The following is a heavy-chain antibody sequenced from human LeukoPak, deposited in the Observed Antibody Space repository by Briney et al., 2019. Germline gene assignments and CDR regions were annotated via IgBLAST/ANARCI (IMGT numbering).Heavy chain of an antibody. CDR3: AKENHRGCSSTSCYPVLFDP. J-gene: IGHJ5*02. Sequence: PGASLRLSCAASGFTFSSYAMSWVRQAPGKGLEWVSAISGSGGSTYYADSVKGGFTISRENSKNTLYVQMNSLRAEDTAVYYCAKENHRGCSSTSCYPVLFDPWGQGTLVTVSS. V-gene: IGHV3-23*01. CDR2: ISGSGGST. CDR1: GFTFSSYA. D-gene: IGHD2-2*01.